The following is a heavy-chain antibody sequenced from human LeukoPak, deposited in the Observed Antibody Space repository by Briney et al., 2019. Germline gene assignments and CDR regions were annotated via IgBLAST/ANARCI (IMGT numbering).Heavy chain of an antibody. Sequence: GASLKISCKGSGYSFTSYWIGWVRQMPGKGLEWMGIIYPGGSDTRYSPSFQGQVTISADKSISTAYLQWSSLKASDTAMYYCARTGRYSSSSYGYWGQGTLVTVSS. CDR1: GYSFTSYW. V-gene: IGHV5-51*01. D-gene: IGHD6-6*01. J-gene: IGHJ4*02. CDR2: IYPGGSDT. CDR3: ARTGRYSSSSYGY.